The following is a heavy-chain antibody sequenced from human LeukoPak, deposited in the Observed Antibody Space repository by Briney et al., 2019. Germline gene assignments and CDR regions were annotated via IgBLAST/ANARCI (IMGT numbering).Heavy chain of an antibody. CDR3: AKGLDIVVPYYAMDV. V-gene: IGHV3-23*01. CDR2: ISGSGGST. Sequence: GGSLRLSCAASGFTVSSNDMSWVRQAPGKGLEWVSAISGSGGSTYYADSVKGRFTISRDNSKNTLYLQMNSLRAEDTAVYYCAKGLDIVVPYYAMDVWGQGTTVTVSS. CDR1: GFTVSSND. J-gene: IGHJ6*02. D-gene: IGHD2-2*01.